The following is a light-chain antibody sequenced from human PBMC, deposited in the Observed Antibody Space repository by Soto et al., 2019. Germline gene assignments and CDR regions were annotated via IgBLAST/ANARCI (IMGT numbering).Light chain of an antibody. Sequence: DILFTQAPVILPVFPWEIASLSFIASQNVNNRLAWYQQKAGQAPRLLISGASSRATGIPDRFSGSGSGTDFTLTISRLESDDFALYYCQQYAEGTPITFGQGTRLEI. V-gene: IGKV3-20*01. J-gene: IGKJ5*01. CDR1: QNVNNR. CDR2: GAS. CDR3: QQYAEGTPIT.